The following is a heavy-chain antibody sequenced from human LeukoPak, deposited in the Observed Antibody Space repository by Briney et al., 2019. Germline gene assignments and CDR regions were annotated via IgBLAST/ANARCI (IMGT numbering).Heavy chain of an antibody. D-gene: IGHD5-24*01. Sequence: GASVKVSCKASGYTFTGYYMHWVRQAPGQGLEWMGWINPNSGGTNYAQKFQGRVTMTRDTSISTAYMELSRLRSDDTAVYYCARITLEMATSGFPITDYWGQGTLVTVSS. CDR3: ARITLEMATSGFPITDY. CDR2: INPNSGGT. V-gene: IGHV1-2*02. J-gene: IGHJ4*02. CDR1: GYTFTGYY.